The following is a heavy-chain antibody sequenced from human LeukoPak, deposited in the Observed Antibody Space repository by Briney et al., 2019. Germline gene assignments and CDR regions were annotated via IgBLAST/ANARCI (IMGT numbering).Heavy chain of an antibody. J-gene: IGHJ4*02. CDR1: GFSFSVFW. CDR3: AKEPSSDWGY. Sequence: GGSLRLSCAASGFSFSVFWMHWVRQAPGKGLEWVSAISGSGGSTYYADSVKGRFTISRDNSKNTLYLQMNSLRAEDTAVYYCAKEPSSDWGYWGQGTLVTVSS. CDR2: ISGSGGST. V-gene: IGHV3-23*01. D-gene: IGHD7-27*01.